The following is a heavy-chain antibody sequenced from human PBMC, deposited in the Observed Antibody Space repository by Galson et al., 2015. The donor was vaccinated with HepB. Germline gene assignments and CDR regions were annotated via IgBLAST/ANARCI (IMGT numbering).Heavy chain of an antibody. CDR1: GFTFSNYA. Sequence: SLRLSCAVSGFTFSNYAMNWVRQAPGKGLEWVSYISSNSSTIYYADSVKGRFTISRDNAKNSLYLQMNSLRDEDTAVFYCARYVWFGELLMGYYYGLDVWGKGTTVTVSS. CDR2: ISSNSSTI. D-gene: IGHD3-10*01. CDR3: ARYVWFGELLMGYYYGLDV. J-gene: IGHJ6*04. V-gene: IGHV3-48*02.